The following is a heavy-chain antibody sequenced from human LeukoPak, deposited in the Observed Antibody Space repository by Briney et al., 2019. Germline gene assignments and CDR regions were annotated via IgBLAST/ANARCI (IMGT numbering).Heavy chain of an antibody. CDR2: ISSSSSYI. D-gene: IGHD3-22*01. V-gene: IGHV3-21*01. CDR3: ARAFTYYYDSSGSNFDY. Sequence: GGSLRLSCAASGFTFSSYSMNWVRQAPGKGLEWVSSISSSSSYIYYADSVKGRFTISRDNAKNSLYLQMNSLRAEDTAVYYCARAFTYYYDSSGSNFDYWGQGTLVTVSS. CDR1: GFTFSSYS. J-gene: IGHJ4*02.